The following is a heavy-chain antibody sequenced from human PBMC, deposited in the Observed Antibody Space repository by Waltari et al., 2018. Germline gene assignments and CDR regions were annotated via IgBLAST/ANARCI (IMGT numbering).Heavy chain of an antibody. CDR3: ARRQYYYGSGSYSEYFQH. V-gene: IGHV1-46*01. CDR2: INPSGGST. CDR1: GYTFTSYY. J-gene: IGHJ1*01. Sequence: QVQLVQSGAEVKKPGASVKVSCKASGYTFTSYYMHWVRQAPGQGLEWMGIINPSGGSTSYAQKFQGRVTMTRDTSTSTVYMELSSLRSEDTAVYYCARRQYYYGSGSYSEYFQHWGQGTLVTVSS. D-gene: IGHD3-10*01.